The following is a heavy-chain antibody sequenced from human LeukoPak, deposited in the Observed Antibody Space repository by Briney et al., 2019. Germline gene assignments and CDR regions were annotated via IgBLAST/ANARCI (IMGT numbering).Heavy chain of an antibody. D-gene: IGHD5-24*01. CDR2: IIPILGIA. J-gene: IGHJ4*02. CDR1: GGTFSSYA. V-gene: IGHV1-69*04. CDR3: ARLYNRRDGYNKDFDY. Sequence: SVKVSCKASGGTFSSYAISWVRQAPGQGLEWMGRIIPILGIANYAQKFQGRVTITADKSTSTAYMELSSLRSEDTAVYYCARLYNRRDGYNKDFDYWGQGTLVTASS.